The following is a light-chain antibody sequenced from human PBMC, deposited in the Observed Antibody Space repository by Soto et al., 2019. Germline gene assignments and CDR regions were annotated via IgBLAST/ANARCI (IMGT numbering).Light chain of an antibody. CDR3: QSYDSSLSGPDV. CDR2: GNN. CDR1: NSNIGAGYD. Sequence: QSALTQPPSVSGAPGQRVTISCTGSNSNIGAGYDVHWYQQLPGTAPKLLIYGNNNRPSGVPERFSGSRSGTSASLAITGLQAEDEADYYCQSYDSSLSGPDVFGTGTKLTVL. V-gene: IGLV1-40*01. J-gene: IGLJ1*01.